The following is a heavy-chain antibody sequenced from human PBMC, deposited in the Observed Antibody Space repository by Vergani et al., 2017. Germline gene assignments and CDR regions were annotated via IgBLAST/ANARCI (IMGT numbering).Heavy chain of an antibody. CDR3: ARVGAAAGPYWYFDL. J-gene: IGHJ2*01. D-gene: IGHD6-13*01. CDR1: GYTFTSYG. Sequence: QVQLVQSGAEVKKPGASVKVSCKASGYTFTSYGISWVRQAPGQGLEWMGWISAYNGNTNYAQKLQGRVTITADKSTSTAYMELSSLRSEDTAVYYCARVGAAAGPYWYFDLWGRGTLVTVSS. CDR2: ISAYNGNT. V-gene: IGHV1-18*01.